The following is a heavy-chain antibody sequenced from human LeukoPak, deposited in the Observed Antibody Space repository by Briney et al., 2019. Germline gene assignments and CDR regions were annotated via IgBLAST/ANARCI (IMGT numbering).Heavy chain of an antibody. CDR2: IYHSGST. CDR3: ARGRIVVANDQYYFDY. J-gene: IGHJ4*02. Sequence: SETLSLTCTVSGYSISSGYYWGRIRQPPGKGLEWIGSIYHSGSTYYNPSLKSRVTISVDTSKNQFSLKLSSVTAADTAVYYCARGRIVVANDQYYFDYWGQGTLVTVSS. V-gene: IGHV4-38-2*02. CDR1: GYSISSGYY. D-gene: IGHD2-15*01.